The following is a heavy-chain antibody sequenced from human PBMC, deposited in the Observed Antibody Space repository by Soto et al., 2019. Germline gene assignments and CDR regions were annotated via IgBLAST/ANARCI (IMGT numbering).Heavy chain of an antibody. Sequence: EVQLAESGGDLVQPGGSLRLSCAASEFTFSDYWIHWVRQAPGKGLMWVSRIKGDGSITNYADSVRGRFTVSRDNAKSTVYLQMNSLRAEDTALYYCARGIRGHYGKDVWGQGTTVSVSS. V-gene: IGHV3-74*01. CDR3: ARGIRGHYGKDV. D-gene: IGHD3-10*01. J-gene: IGHJ6*02. CDR2: IKGDGSIT. CDR1: EFTFSDYW.